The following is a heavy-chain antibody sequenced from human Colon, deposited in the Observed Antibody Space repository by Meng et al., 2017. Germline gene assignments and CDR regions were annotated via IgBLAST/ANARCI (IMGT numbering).Heavy chain of an antibody. CDR2: ISSSGNII. CDR3: TRSRPTSRAC. CDR1: GFRFSNFS. J-gene: IGHJ4*02. V-gene: IGHV3-21*01. D-gene: IGHD6-13*01. Sequence: VEFGGGLVKPWGSLRLSCVASGFRFSNFSMAWVRQAPGKGLEWVSSISSSGNIIHYADSVRGRLIISRDNAKESVHLQMNDLRVEDTAMYYCTRSRPTSRACWGQGTLVTVSS.